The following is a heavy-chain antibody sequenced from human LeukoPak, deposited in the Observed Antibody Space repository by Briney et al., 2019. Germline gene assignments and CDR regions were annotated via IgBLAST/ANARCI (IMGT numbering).Heavy chain of an antibody. CDR1: GFTFSNAW. Sequence: GGSLRLSCAASGFTFSNAWMSWVRQAPGKGLEWVGRIKSKTDGGTTDYAAPVKGRFTISRDDSKNTLYLQMNSLKTEDTAVYYCTTDWVREYSYGSVHWGQGTLVTVSS. CDR3: TTDWVREYSYGSVH. CDR2: IKSKTDGGTT. J-gene: IGHJ4*02. V-gene: IGHV3-15*01. D-gene: IGHD5-18*01.